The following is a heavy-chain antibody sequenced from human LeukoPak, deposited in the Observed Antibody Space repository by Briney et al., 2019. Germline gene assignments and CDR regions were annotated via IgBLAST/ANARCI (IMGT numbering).Heavy chain of an antibody. CDR3: ASANSSSWSDFDY. CDR1: GGTFSSYA. CDR2: IIPIFGTT. D-gene: IGHD6-13*01. J-gene: IGHJ4*02. V-gene: IGHV1-69*13. Sequence: ASVKVSCKASGGTFSSYAISWVRRAPGQGLEWMGGIIPIFGTTNYAQKFQGRVTITADESTSTVYMELSSLRSEDTAVYYCASANSSSWSDFDYWGQGTLVTVSS.